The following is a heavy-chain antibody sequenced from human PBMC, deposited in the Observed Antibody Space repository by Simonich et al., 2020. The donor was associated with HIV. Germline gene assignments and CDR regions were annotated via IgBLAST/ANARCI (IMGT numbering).Heavy chain of an antibody. J-gene: IGHJ4*02. CDR2: VDPQSGKR. V-gene: IGHV1-69-2*01. Sequence: VQLVQSGAEVKKPGATVKISCKVSGYPFTEYDMHWGQPAPGKGLVWVGIVDPQSGKRIDAEKIQGRVTITADTSRDTAYMELSSLRSEDTAVYYCATEVGLKGHGYKQSAYWGQGTLVTVSS. CDR3: ATEVGLKGHGYKQSAY. D-gene: IGHD5-12*01. CDR1: GYPFTEYD.